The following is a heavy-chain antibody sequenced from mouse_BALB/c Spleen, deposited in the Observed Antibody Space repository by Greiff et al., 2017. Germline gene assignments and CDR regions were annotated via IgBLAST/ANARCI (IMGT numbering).Heavy chain of an antibody. CDR2: IWAGGST. D-gene: IGHD1-1*01. V-gene: IGHV2-9*02. Sequence: VQLQQSGPGLVAPSQSLSITCTVSGFSLTSYGVHWVRQPPGKGLEWLGVIWAGGSTNYNSALMSRLSISKDNSKSQVFLKMNSLQTDDTAMYYCARDDITTVYFDYWGQGTTLTVSS. CDR3: ARDDITTVYFDY. J-gene: IGHJ2*01. CDR1: GFSLTSYG.